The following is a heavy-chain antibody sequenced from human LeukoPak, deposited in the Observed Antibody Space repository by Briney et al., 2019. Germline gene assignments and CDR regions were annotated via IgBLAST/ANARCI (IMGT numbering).Heavy chain of an antibody. CDR3: AKGARSGHLGPFDY. CDR2: IRYDGSNK. D-gene: IGHD3-10*01. V-gene: IGHV3-30*02. J-gene: IGHJ4*02. CDR1: GFTFSSYG. Sequence: GGSLRLSCAASGFTFSSYGMHWVRQAPGKGLECVSFIRYDGSNKYYADSVKGRFTISRDNSKNTLYLQMNSLRAEDTAVYYCAKGARSGHLGPFDYWGQGTLVTVSS.